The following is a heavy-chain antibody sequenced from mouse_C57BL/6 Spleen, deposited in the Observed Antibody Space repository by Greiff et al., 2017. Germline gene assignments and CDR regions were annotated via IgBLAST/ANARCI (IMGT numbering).Heavy chain of an antibody. CDR1: GYAFTNYL. V-gene: IGHV1-54*01. J-gene: IGHJ4*01. CDR2: IYPGSGGT. Sequence: QVQLQQSGAELVRPGTSVKVSCKASGYAFTNYLIEWVKQRPGQGLEWIGVIYPGSGGTNYNEKFKGKATLTADKSSSTAYMQLSSLTSEDSAVYVCARANYYGSSSYYAMDYWGQGTSVTVSS. D-gene: IGHD1-1*01. CDR3: ARANYYGSSSYYAMDY.